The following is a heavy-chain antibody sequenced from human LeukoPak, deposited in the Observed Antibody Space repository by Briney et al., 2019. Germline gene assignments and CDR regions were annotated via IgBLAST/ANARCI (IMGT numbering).Heavy chain of an antibody. J-gene: IGHJ5*02. CDR1: GYTFTSHH. D-gene: IGHD4-17*01. CDR3: VRAIRTTVTTFWFDP. CDR2: MNPNSGNT. Sequence: ASVKVSCKASGYTFTSHHINWVRQAAGQGLEWMGWMNPNSGNTGYAQKFQGRVTMTRDTSISTAYMELSSLRSEDTAVYYCVRAIRTTVTTFWFDPWGQGTLVTGSS. V-gene: IGHV1-8*01.